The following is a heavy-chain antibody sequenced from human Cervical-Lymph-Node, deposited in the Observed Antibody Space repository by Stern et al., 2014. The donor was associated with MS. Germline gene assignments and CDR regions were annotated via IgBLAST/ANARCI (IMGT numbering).Heavy chain of an antibody. V-gene: IGHV3-21*01. Sequence: VQLVESGGGLVKPGGSLRLSCAASGFMFRTYNMNWVRQAPGKGLEWVSASSSSSNYIYYADSVRGRLTISRDNAKNSLYLQMNSLRAEDTAVYYCARDDELYGLDYWGQGTLVTVSS. CDR1: GFMFRTYN. CDR3: ARDDELYGLDY. D-gene: IGHD2/OR15-2a*01. J-gene: IGHJ4*02. CDR2: SSSSSNYI.